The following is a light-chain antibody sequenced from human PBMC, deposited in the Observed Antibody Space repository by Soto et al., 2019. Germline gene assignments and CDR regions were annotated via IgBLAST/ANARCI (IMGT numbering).Light chain of an antibody. V-gene: IGLV2-14*03. CDR1: SSDVGGYNY. Sequence: QSALTQPASVSGSPGQSITISYTGTSSDVGGYNYVSWYQHHPDKAPKLMIYDVNNRPSGVSHRFSGSKSGNTASLTISGLQAEDEAAYYCSSYSSTNTRLVFGGGTKLTVL. J-gene: IGLJ2*01. CDR3: SSYSSTNTRLV. CDR2: DVN.